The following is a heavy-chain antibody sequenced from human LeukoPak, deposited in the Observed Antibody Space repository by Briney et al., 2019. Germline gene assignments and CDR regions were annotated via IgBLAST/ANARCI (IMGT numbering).Heavy chain of an antibody. D-gene: IGHD1-26*01. CDR1: DGPLSGYY. V-gene: IGHV4-34*01. J-gene: IGHJ4*02. CDR3: ASRGR. Sequence: PSETLSTTCAVYDGPLSGYYWGWIRQPPGKGLEWIGEINHSGSTNYNPSLKSRVSISIDTSKNQFSLNLTSVTAADTAVYYCASRGRWGQGTLVTVSS. CDR2: INHSGST.